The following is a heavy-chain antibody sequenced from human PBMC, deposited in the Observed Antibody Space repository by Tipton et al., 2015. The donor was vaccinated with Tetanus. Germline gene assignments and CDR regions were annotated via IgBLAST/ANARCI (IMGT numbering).Heavy chain of an antibody. CDR3: TRVYFNDRGSYYRTRGLDT. Sequence: TLSLTCNVSGALITTGGYSWGWIRQHPGKGLERIAYINYSGSTYYNPSLESRLTVSLDTSKNQFFLKLSSVTAADTAMFYCTRVYFNDRGSYYRTRGLDTWGQGTLVTVSS. J-gene: IGHJ5*02. CDR2: INYSGST. D-gene: IGHD3-22*01. V-gene: IGHV4-31*03. CDR1: GALITTGGYS.